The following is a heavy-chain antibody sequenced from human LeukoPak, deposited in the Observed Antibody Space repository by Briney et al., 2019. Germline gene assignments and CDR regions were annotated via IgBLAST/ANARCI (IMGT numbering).Heavy chain of an antibody. V-gene: IGHV2-5*08. CDR3: AHTNTAMVSVDY. D-gene: IGHD5-18*01. CDR1: GASVSTSPYY. CDR2: IYWDDDK. J-gene: IGHJ4*02. Sequence: TLSLTCKVSGASVSTSPYYWTWIRQPPGKALEWLALIYWDDDKRYSPSLKSRLTITKDTSKNQVVLTMTNMDPVDTATYYCAHTNTAMVSVDYWGQGTLVTVSS.